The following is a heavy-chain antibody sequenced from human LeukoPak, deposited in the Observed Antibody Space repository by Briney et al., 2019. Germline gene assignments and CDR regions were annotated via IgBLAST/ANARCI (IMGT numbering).Heavy chain of an antibody. J-gene: IGHJ4*02. CDR1: GFTFGDYA. D-gene: IGHD5-18*01. Sequence: GGSLRLSCAASGFTFGDYAVHWVRHAPGKGLEWVSLISGDGRDPYYADSVNGRFTISRDNSKNSLYLQMNGLRTEDTAFYYCAKDWARYRIEGLFDYWGQGALVTVSS. CDR2: ISGDGRDP. V-gene: IGHV3-43*02. CDR3: AKDWARYRIEGLFDY.